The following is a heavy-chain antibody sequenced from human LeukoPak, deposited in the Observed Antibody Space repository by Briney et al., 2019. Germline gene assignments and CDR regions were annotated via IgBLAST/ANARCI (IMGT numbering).Heavy chain of an antibody. Sequence: KTSETLSLTCTVSGYSISSGYYWGWIRPPPGKGMEWIESIYQSGSTYYNPSLKSRVTISVDTSKNQFSLKLSSVTAADTAVYYCARGGRDTSDYYDFWSGSNRLYYYYYMDVWGKGTTVTVSS. CDR3: ARGGRDTSDYYDFWSGSNRLYYYYYMDV. V-gene: IGHV4-38-2*02. CDR2: IYQSGST. J-gene: IGHJ6*03. CDR1: GYSISSGYY. D-gene: IGHD3-3*01.